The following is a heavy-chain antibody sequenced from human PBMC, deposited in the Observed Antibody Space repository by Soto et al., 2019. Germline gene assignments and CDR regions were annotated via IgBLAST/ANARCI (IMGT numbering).Heavy chain of an antibody. CDR2: IYWDDDK. V-gene: IGHV2-5*02. CDR1: GFSLSSTRMA. J-gene: IGHJ4*02. D-gene: IGHD2-21*01. CDR3: ALIVIACLGYYFDY. Sequence: QITLKESGPTLVKPTQTLTLTCTFSGFSLSSTRMAVGWIRQPPGKALEWLGLIYWDDDKRYSPFLKSRLTITKDTPKNQVVPNMANLGPVDTARYFRALIVIACLGYYFDYWGQGTLVTVSS.